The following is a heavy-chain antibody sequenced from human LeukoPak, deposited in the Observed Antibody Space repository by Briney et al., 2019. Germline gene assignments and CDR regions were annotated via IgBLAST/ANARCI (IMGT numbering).Heavy chain of an antibody. V-gene: IGHV1-8*01. D-gene: IGHD5-12*01. Sequence: ASVMVSCKASGYTFTSYDINWVRQATGQGLEWMGWMNPNSGNTGYAQKFQGRVTMTRNTSISTAYMELSSLRSEDTAVYYCARGKSMRLRSTEDYWGQGTLVTVSS. J-gene: IGHJ4*02. CDR1: GYTFTSYD. CDR2: MNPNSGNT. CDR3: ARGKSMRLRSTEDY.